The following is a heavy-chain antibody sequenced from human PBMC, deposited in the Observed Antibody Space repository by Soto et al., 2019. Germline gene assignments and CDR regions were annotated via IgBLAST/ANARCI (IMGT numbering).Heavy chain of an antibody. D-gene: IGHD3-22*01. J-gene: IGHJ3*02. V-gene: IGHV1-2*04. CDR3: ARLYSSGYLDAFDI. CDR1: GYTFTGYY. Sequence: ASVKVSCKASGYTFTGYYMHWVQQAPGQGLEWMGWINPNSGGTNYAQKFQGWVTMTRDTSISTAYMELSRLRSDDTAVYYCARLYSSGYLDAFDIWGQGTMVTVSS. CDR2: INPNSGGT.